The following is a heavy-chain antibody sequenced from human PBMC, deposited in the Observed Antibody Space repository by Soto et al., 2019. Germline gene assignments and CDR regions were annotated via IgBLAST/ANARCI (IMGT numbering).Heavy chain of an antibody. Sequence: HPGGSLRLSCAASGFTFDDYAMHWVRQAPGKGLEWVSGISWNSGSIGYADSVKGRFTISRDNAKNSLYLQMNSLRAEDTALYYCAKDSRYSKVPYYYYGMDVWGQGTTVTVSS. D-gene: IGHD2-21*01. CDR3: AKDSRYSKVPYYYYGMDV. CDR2: ISWNSGSI. CDR1: GFTFDDYA. V-gene: IGHV3-9*01. J-gene: IGHJ6*02.